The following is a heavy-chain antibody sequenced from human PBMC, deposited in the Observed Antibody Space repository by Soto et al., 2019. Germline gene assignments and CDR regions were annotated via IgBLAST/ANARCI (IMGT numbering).Heavy chain of an antibody. V-gene: IGHV3-9*01. CDR3: AKDSADQLPDNYFYYGLDV. D-gene: IGHD2-2*01. J-gene: IGHJ6*02. CDR1: GFIFEDYA. CDR2: LSWTGGAT. Sequence: PGRSLRLSGATPGFIFEDYAMHWVRQAPGKGLEWVSGLSWTGGATGYASSVKGRFTVSRDNVKNTLSLQMNSLRHEDTAVYYCAKDSADQLPDNYFYYGLDVWGQGTKVTVSS.